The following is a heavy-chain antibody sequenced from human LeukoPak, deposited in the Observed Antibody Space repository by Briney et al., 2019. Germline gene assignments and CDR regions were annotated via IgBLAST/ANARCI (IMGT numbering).Heavy chain of an antibody. CDR1: GGSISSGSYY. J-gene: IGHJ5*02. CDR2: IYTSGST. CDR3: ARAACSGGSCSFDP. Sequence: PSQTLSLTCTVSGGSISSGSYYWSWIRQPAGKGLEWIGHIYTSGSTNYTPSLKSRVTISVDTSKNQFSLKLSSVTAADTAVYYCARAACSGGSCSFDPWGQGTLVTVSS. D-gene: IGHD2-15*01. V-gene: IGHV4-61*09.